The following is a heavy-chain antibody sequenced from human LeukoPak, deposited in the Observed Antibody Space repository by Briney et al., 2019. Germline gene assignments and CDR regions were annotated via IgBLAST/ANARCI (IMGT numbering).Heavy chain of an antibody. J-gene: IGHJ4*02. Sequence: SGTLSLTCTVSGGSISSSNYYWVWFRQPPGKSLEWIGSIYYTGITYQNPSLKSRVTISVDTSNNHFSLRLTSVTAADTAVYYCARTGFWVRGVISYCDYWGQGTLVTV. CDR3: ARTGFWVRGVISYCDY. D-gene: IGHD3-10*01. CDR2: IYYTGIT. CDR1: GGSISSSNYY. V-gene: IGHV4-39*02.